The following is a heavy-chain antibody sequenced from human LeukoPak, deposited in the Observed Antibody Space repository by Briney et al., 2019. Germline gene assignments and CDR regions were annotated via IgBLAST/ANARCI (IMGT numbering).Heavy chain of an antibody. V-gene: IGHV3-23*01. CDR1: GFTFSSYA. Sequence: GGSLRLSCAASGFTFSSYAMSWVRQAPGKGLEWVSAISGSGGSTYYADSVKGRFTISRDNAKNSLYLQMNSLRAEDSAVYYCARVRYDSGWYDYWGQGALVTVSS. D-gene: IGHD6-19*01. J-gene: IGHJ4*02. CDR3: ARVRYDSGWYDY. CDR2: ISGSGGST.